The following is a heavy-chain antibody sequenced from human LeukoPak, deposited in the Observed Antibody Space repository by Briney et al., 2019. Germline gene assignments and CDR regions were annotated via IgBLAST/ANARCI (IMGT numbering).Heavy chain of an antibody. Sequence: SVKVSCKASGGTFSSYAISWVRQAPGQGLEWMGRIIPILGIANYAQKFQGRVTITADKSTSTAYMELSSLRSEDTAVYYCARLVTMVRGEGWFDPWGQGTLVTVSS. D-gene: IGHD3-10*01. CDR3: ARLVTMVRGEGWFDP. V-gene: IGHV1-69*04. J-gene: IGHJ5*02. CDR2: IIPILGIA. CDR1: GGTFSSYA.